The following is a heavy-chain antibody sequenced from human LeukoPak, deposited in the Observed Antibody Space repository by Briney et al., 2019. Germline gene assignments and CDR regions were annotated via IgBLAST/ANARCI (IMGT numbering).Heavy chain of an antibody. Sequence: PGGSLRLSCAASGFTFNRYAMQWVRQAPGKGPESVAVISYDGGFKSYADSVKGRFTISRDNSKNTLYLQMDSLRGDDTAVYYCARDDWYFDLWGRGTLVTVS. CDR2: ISYDGGFK. CDR3: ARDDWYFDL. V-gene: IGHV3-30*04. J-gene: IGHJ2*01. CDR1: GFTFNRYA.